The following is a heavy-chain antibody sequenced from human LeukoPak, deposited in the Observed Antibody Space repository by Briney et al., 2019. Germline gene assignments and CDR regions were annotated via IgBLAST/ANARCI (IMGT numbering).Heavy chain of an antibody. V-gene: IGHV3-23*01. CDR2: ISGSGGST. J-gene: IGHJ4*02. D-gene: IGHD3-10*01. CDR3: AKSPDSAMVRGVTREDY. CDR1: GFTFSSYA. Sequence: GGSLRLSCAASGFTFSSYAMSWVRQAPGKGLEWVSAISGSGGSTYYADSVKGRFTISRDNSKNTLYLQMNSLRAEDTAVYYCAKSPDSAMVRGVTREDYWGQGTLVTVSS.